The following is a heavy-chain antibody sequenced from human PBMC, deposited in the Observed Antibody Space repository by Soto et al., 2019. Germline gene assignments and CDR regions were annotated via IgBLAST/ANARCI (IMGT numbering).Heavy chain of an antibody. CDR1: GGTFSSYA. CDR2: IIPIFGTA. D-gene: IGHD2-2*03. V-gene: IGHV1-69*06. J-gene: IGHJ6*02. Sequence: QVQLVQSGAEVKKPGSSVKVSCKASGGTFSSYAISWVRQAPGQGLEWMGGIIPIFGTANYAQKFQGRVTITADKSTSTAYMELSSLRSEDTAVYYCARLWVDIVVVPAATEYYYYGMDVWGQGTTVTVSS. CDR3: ARLWVDIVVVPAATEYYYYGMDV.